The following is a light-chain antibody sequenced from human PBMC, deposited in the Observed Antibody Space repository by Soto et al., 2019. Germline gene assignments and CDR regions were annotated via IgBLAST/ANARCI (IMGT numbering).Light chain of an antibody. CDR1: QSVLYSSNNKNY. Sequence: DIVMTQSPDSLAVSLGERATINCKSSQSVLYSSNNKNYLAWYQQRPGQPPNLLIYWASTRESGVPDRFSGSGSGTDFTLTISSLQAEDVAIYYCQQYFSFPWPFGQGTKVEIK. J-gene: IGKJ1*01. CDR3: QQYFSFPWP. V-gene: IGKV4-1*01. CDR2: WAS.